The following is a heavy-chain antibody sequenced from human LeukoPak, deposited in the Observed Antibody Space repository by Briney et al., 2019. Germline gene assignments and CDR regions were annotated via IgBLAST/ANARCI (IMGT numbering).Heavy chain of an antibody. CDR3: VEPQPGGGFDY. V-gene: IGHV3-64D*09. Sequence: PGGSLRLSCSASGFTFSSYAMHWVRQAPGKGLEYVSAISSNGGSTYYADSVKGRFTISRDNSKNTLYLQMSSLRAEDTAVYYCVEPQPGGGFDYWGQGTLVTVSS. CDR1: GFTFSSYA. J-gene: IGHJ4*02. D-gene: IGHD1-14*01. CDR2: ISSNGGST.